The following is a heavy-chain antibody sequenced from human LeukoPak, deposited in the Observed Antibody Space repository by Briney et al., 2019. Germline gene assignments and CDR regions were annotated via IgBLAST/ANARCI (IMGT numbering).Heavy chain of an antibody. CDR3: GTHRLLFPLDI. D-gene: IGHD3-10*01. V-gene: IGHV4-39*01. CDR1: GGSISSSSYY. Sequence: PSETLSLTCTVSGGSISSSSYYWGGIRQPPGKGLGWIGTVYDSGITYYNPSLKSRVTISVDTSNNHFSLKLSSVTAADTAVYYCGTHRLLFPLDIWGQGTMVTVSS. J-gene: IGHJ3*02. CDR2: VYDSGIT.